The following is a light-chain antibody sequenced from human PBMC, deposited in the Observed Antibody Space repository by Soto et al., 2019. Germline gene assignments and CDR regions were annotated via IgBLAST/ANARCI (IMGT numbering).Light chain of an antibody. Sequence: ETVLTQSPGTLSLSPGERVTLSCRASHFVASTYLAWYQQQPGQAPRLLIYRASSRADGIPDRFSGSGSGTDFILTISRLEPEDFAVYYCQKYGGSPPVTFGQGTRLEI. CDR2: RAS. CDR1: HFVASTY. CDR3: QKYGGSPPVT. V-gene: IGKV3-20*01. J-gene: IGKJ5*01.